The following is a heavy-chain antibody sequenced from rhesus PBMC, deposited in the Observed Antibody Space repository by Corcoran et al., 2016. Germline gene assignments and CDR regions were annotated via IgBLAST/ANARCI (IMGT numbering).Heavy chain of an antibody. CDR2: HCGNSESA. CDR3: LRGPYTSPFDY. D-gene: IGHD6-13*01. Sequence: QVQLQESGPGLVKPSETLSLTCAVSGVSFSIYCWTWIRQPPGKGLEWVGDHCGNSESANYNPSLKSRVTISKDASKNQFSLRLTSVTAADTAVYYCLRGPYTSPFDYWGQGVLVTVSS. V-gene: IGHV4-80*01. J-gene: IGHJ4*01. CDR1: GVSFSIYC.